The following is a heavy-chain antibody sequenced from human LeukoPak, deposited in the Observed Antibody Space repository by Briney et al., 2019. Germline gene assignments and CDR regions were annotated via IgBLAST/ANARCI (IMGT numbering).Heavy chain of an antibody. CDR2: INPDGNKK. CDR3: ARDLAYSRLDY. D-gene: IGHD5-18*01. Sequence: GGSLRLSCAVSGLTFSSSWMDWVRQAPGKGLEWVASINPDGNKKYSADSVKGRFTISRDNAENSLYLQMNSLRVEDTAFYYCARDLAYSRLDYWGQGMLATVSS. V-gene: IGHV3-7*01. CDR1: GLTFSSSW. J-gene: IGHJ4*02.